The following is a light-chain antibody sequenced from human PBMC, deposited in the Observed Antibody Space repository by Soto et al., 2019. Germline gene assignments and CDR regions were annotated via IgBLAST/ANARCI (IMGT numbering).Light chain of an antibody. Sequence: SALTQSSPASAPPGQSVTNSCTGPSTDIGGYNSISWYQQHPGKAPKVMIYDVTKRPSGVPDRFSGSKSGNTASLTVAALWAEDEADYFGSSYTDRKNLVFGTGTKVTVL. CDR3: SSYTDRKNLV. V-gene: IGLV2-8*01. CDR2: DVT. CDR1: STDIGGYNS. J-gene: IGLJ1*01.